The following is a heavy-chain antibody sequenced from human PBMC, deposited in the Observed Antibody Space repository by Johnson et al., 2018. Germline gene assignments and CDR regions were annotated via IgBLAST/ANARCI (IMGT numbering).Heavy chain of an antibody. J-gene: IGHJ6*03. Sequence: VQLVESGGGLVKPGGSLRLSCAASRFTFSTYNMNWVRQAPGKGLEWVSSISVSTGFIYYADSVRGRFTISRDNAANSLYLQMNGLRTEDTAVYYCARGSHDWNDMTYYHYMDVWGTGTTVIVSS. CDR1: RFTFSTYN. CDR3: ARGSHDWNDMTYYHYMDV. CDR2: ISVSTGFI. V-gene: IGHV3-21*01. D-gene: IGHD1-1*01.